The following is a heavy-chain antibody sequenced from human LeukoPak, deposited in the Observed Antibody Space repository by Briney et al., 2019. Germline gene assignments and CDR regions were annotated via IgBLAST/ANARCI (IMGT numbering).Heavy chain of an antibody. CDR2: INQDGSIQ. Sequence: GGSLRLSCAASGVPFSDYWMDWVRQAPGKGMERVASINQDGSIQYYADSVRGRFIISRNNAKNSQYLQMYSLRAEDTAIYFCSRSLDYLGQGALVTVSS. J-gene: IGHJ4*02. V-gene: IGHV3-7*01. CDR1: GVPFSDYW. CDR3: SRSLDY.